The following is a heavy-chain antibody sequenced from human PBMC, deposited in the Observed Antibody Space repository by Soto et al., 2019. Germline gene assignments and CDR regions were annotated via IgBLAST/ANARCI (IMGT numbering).Heavy chain of an antibody. D-gene: IGHD6-19*01. CDR3: AKAPRGSSGWWYFDY. CDR2: ISYDGSKK. V-gene: IGHV3-30*18. Sequence: QVQLVESGGGVVQPGRSLRLSCAASGFTFSSYGMHWVRQAPGKGLEWVAVISYDGSKKYYADSVKNRFTISRDNSKNTLYLQMNSLRAEDTAVYYCAKAPRGSSGWWYFDYWGQGTLVTVSS. CDR1: GFTFSSYG. J-gene: IGHJ4*02.